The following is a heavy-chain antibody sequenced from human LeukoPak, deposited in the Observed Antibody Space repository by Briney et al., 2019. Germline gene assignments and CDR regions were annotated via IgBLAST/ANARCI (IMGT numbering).Heavy chain of an antibody. CDR1: GFTFRYAA. CDR2: ISSSGANA. CDR3: AKDMELAS. J-gene: IGHJ5*02. V-gene: IGHV3-23*01. D-gene: IGHD1-26*01. Sequence: RGALTHSCAASGFTFRYAAITWVRQPPGKGLEWVSLISSSGANAYYADSVKGRLTISRDNSKNTLYLQMNNLRGEDTAEYYCAKDMELASWGQGTLVIVSS.